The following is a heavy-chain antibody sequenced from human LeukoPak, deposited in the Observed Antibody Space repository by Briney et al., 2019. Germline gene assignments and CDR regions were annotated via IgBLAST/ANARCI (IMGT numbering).Heavy chain of an antibody. V-gene: IGHV3-11*06. CDR1: GFTFSDYY. D-gene: IGHD1-1*01. Sequence: PGGSLRLSCAASGFTFSDYYMSWVRQAPGKGLEWVSYISGSSGYTKYADSVKGRFTISRDNAKNSLYLRVNSLRAEDTAVYYCARGTGTTAYFDYWGQGTPVTVSS. CDR2: ISGSSGYT. CDR3: ARGTGTTAYFDY. J-gene: IGHJ4*02.